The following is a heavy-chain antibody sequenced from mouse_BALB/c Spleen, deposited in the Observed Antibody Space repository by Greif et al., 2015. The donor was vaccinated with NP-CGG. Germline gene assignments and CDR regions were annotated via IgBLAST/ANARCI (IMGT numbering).Heavy chain of an antibody. J-gene: IGHJ2*01. CDR1: GFNIKDTY. CDR3: ARAVATDY. CDR2: IDPANGNT. Sequence: VHVKQSGAELVKPGASVKLSCTASGFNIKDTYMHWVKQRPEQGLEWIGRIDPANGNTKYDPKFQGKATITADTSSNTAYLQLSSLTSEDTAVYYCARAVATDYWGQGTTLTVSS. V-gene: IGHV14-3*02. D-gene: IGHD1-1*01.